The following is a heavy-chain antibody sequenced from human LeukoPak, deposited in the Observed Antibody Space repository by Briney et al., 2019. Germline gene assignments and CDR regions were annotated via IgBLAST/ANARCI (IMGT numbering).Heavy chain of an antibody. D-gene: IGHD2-2*02. CDR3: ARDSPYCSSTSCYNYGMDV. CDR2: INPNGGGT. J-gene: IGHJ6*02. Sequence: ASVKVSCKASGYTFTSHYMHWVRQAPGQGLEWVGYINPNGGGTTYAQKFQGRVTMTRDTPTSTVYMELSSLRSEDTAVYYCARDSPYCSSTSCYNYGMDVWGQGTTVTVSS. V-gene: IGHV1-46*01. CDR1: GYTFTSHY.